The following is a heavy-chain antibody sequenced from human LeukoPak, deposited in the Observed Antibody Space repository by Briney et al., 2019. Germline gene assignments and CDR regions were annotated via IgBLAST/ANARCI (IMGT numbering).Heavy chain of an antibody. CDR2: ISWNSGSI. V-gene: IGHV3-9*03. CDR1: GFTFDDYA. Sequence: GRSLRLSCAASGFTFDDYAMHWVRQAPGKGLEWVSGISWNSGSIGYADSVKGRFTISRDNAKNSLYLQMNSLRAEDMALYYCAKARYCSSSSCYWHYWGQGTLVTVSS. D-gene: IGHD2-2*01. J-gene: IGHJ4*02. CDR3: AKARYCSSSSCYWHY.